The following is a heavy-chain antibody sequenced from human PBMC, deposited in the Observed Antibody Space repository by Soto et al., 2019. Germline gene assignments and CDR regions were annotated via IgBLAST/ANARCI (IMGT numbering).Heavy chain of an antibody. CDR1: GFTLSASW. J-gene: IGHJ4*02. D-gene: IGHD3-10*01. CDR2: IKEDGSEK. CDR3: TRHYPRMHDY. V-gene: IGHV3-7*01. Sequence: PGGSLRLSCAASGFTLSASWMSWVRQAPGKGLEWVASIKEDGSEKFYVDSVKGRFTISRDNAKNSLYLQMNSLGADDTFVYYCTRHYPRMHDYWGPGTLVTLSS.